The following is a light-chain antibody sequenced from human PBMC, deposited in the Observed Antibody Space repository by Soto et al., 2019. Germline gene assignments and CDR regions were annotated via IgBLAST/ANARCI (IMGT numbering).Light chain of an antibody. CDR2: DAS. CDR3: QKYNNWPFT. V-gene: IGKV1-5*01. J-gene: IGKJ5*01. CDR1: QSISNR. Sequence: DIQMTQSPSTLSASVGDRVTITCRASQSISNRLAWYQQRPGKAPKYLIYDASTLDSGAPSRFSGSGSGTEFTLTISSLQSEDFAVYYCQKYNNWPFTFGQGTRLEIK.